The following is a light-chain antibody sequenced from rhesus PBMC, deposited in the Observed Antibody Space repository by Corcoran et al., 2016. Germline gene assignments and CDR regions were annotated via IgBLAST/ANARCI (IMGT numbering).Light chain of an antibody. Sequence: DIQMTQSPSSLSASVGDRVTITCRASQGISSWLAWYQQKPGKAPNLLIFKASSLQSGVPSKVSGSGSGTDFTLTISSLQPEDFATYYCQQYNSAPPTFGQGTKVEIK. V-gene: IGKV1-21*01. CDR2: KAS. CDR1: QGISSW. CDR3: QQYNSAPPT. J-gene: IGKJ1*01.